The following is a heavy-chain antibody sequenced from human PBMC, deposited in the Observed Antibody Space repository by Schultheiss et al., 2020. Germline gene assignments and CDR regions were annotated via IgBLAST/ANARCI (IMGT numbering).Heavy chain of an antibody. CDR1: GFTFSSYG. Sequence: GGSLRLSCAASGFTFSSYGMHWVRQAPGKGLEWVAVISYDGSNKYYADSVKGRFTISRDNAKNSLYLQMNSLRAEDTALYHCARSNYYYGSEPKRYYYYYYGMDVWGQGTTVTVSS. CDR3: ARSNYYYGSEPKRYYYYYYGMDV. CDR2: ISYDGSNK. V-gene: IGHV3-30*03. J-gene: IGHJ6*02. D-gene: IGHD3-10*01.